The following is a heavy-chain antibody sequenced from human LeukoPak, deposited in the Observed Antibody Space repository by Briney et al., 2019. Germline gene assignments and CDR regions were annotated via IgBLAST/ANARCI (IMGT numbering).Heavy chain of an antibody. CDR3: ARAQWTYYYDSSGYYHEDY. Sequence: ASVKVSCKSSGYTFTGYYMHWVRQAPGQGLEWVGWINPNSGGTNYAQKFQGRVAMTRDTSISTPYMELSRLRSDDTAVYYCARAQWTYYYDSSGYYHEDYWGQGTLVTVSS. J-gene: IGHJ4*02. V-gene: IGHV1-2*02. CDR1: GYTFTGYY. D-gene: IGHD3-22*01. CDR2: INPNSGGT.